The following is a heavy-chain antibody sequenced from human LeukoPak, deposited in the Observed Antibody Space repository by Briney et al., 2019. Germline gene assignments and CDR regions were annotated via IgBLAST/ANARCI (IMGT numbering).Heavy chain of an antibody. CDR3: ARGPIYCSSTSCYALTFDY. CDR2: MNPNSGNT. V-gene: IGHV1-8*02. D-gene: IGHD2-2*01. J-gene: IGHJ4*02. CDR1: GGTFSSYA. Sequence: ASVKVSCKASGGTFSSYAISWVRQAPGQGLEWMGWMNPNSGNTGYAQKFQGRVTMTRNTSISTAYMELSSLRSEDTAVYYCARGPIYCSSTSCYALTFDYWGQGTLVTVSS.